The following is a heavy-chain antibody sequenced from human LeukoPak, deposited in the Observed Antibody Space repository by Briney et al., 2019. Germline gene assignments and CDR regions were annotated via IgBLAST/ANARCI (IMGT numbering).Heavy chain of an antibody. CDR2: ISSNGGST. CDR1: GFTFSSYA. V-gene: IGHV3-64*01. Sequence: HPGGSLRLSCAASGFTFSSYAMHWVRQAPGKGLEYVSAISSNGGSTYYANSVKGRFTISRDNSKNTLYLQMGSLRAEDMAVYYCARARARNPRQNRDAFDIWGQGTMVTVSS. J-gene: IGHJ3*02. CDR3: ARARARNPRQNRDAFDI. D-gene: IGHD1-14*01.